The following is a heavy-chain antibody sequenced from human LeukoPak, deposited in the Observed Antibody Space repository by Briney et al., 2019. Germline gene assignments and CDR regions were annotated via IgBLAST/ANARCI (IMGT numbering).Heavy chain of an antibody. CDR1: GYSISSGYY. V-gene: IGHV4-38-2*01. CDR3: ARGLGDYSAAP. D-gene: IGHD1-26*01. J-gene: IGHJ5*02. Sequence: SETLSLTRAVSGYSISSGYYLGWIRHPPGKGLEWIGSIYHSGSTYYNPSLKSPVTISVDTSKNQFSLTLSSVTAADTAVYYCARGLGDYSAAPWGQGNLVTVSS. CDR2: IYHSGST.